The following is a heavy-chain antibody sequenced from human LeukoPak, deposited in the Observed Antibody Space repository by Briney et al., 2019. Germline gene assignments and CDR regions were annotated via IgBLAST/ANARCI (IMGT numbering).Heavy chain of an antibody. J-gene: IGHJ3*02. D-gene: IGHD6-6*01. V-gene: IGHV4-4*07. CDR1: GGSISSYY. CDR3: ARSPIAAGPEGAFDI. Sequence: SETLSLTCTVSGGSISSYYWSWIRQPAGKGLEWIGRIYTSGSTNYNPSLKSRVTMSVDTSKNQFSLKLSSVTAADTAVYYCARSPIAAGPEGAFDIWGQGTMVTVSS. CDR2: IYTSGST.